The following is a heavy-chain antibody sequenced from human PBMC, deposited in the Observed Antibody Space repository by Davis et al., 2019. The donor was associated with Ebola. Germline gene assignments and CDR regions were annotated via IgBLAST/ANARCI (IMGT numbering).Heavy chain of an antibody. V-gene: IGHV4-39*06. D-gene: IGHD4-17*01. CDR3: ARATALPYYFDY. J-gene: IGHJ4*02. CDR1: GGSISRSSYH. CDR2: IYYSGST. Sequence: PSETLSLTCTVSGGSISRSSYHWGWIRQRPGKGLEWIGCIYYSGSTYYNPSLKSRVTISVDTSKNQFALKLSSVTAADTAVYYCARATALPYYFDYWGQGTLVTVSS.